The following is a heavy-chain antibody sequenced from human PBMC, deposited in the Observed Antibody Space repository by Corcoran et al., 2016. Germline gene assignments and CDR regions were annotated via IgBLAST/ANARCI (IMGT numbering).Heavy chain of an antibody. D-gene: IGHD3-10*01. CDR2: INQDGSAT. V-gene: IGHV3-7*01. J-gene: IGHJ4*02. CDR3: TRDGGFVINYRFDY. Sequence: EVHLVESGGGLVQPGGSLRLSCAASGFTFSNYLMSWVRQAPGKGLEWLANINQDGSATYYVDSVKGRFTISRDNAKNLLYLQMISLRAEDTAVYYCTRDGGFVINYRFDYWGQGTLVTVSS. CDR1: GFTFSNYL.